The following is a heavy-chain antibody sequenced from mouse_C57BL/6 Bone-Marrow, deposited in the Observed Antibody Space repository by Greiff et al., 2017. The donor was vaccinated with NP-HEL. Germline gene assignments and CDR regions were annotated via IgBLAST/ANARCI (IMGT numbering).Heavy chain of an antibody. Sequence: VQLQQSGAELVKPGASVKLSCKASGYTFTSYWMQWVKQRPGQGLEWIGEIDPSDSYTNYNQKFKGKATLTVDTSSSTAYMQLSSLTSEDSAVYYCARSYYGSSYRDAMDYWGQGTSVTVSS. J-gene: IGHJ4*01. CDR3: ARSYYGSSYRDAMDY. V-gene: IGHV1-50*01. D-gene: IGHD1-1*01. CDR1: GYTFTSYW. CDR2: IDPSDSYT.